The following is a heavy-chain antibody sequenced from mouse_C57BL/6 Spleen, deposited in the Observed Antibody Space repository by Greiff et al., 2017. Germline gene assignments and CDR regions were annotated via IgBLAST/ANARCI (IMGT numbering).Heavy chain of an antibody. Sequence: EVLLVESGGDLVKPGGSLKLSCAASGFTFSSYGMSWVRQTPDKRLEWVATISSGGSYTYYPDSVKGRFTISRDNAKNTLYLQMSSLKSEDTAMYYCARQGAGDGYFDVWGTGTTVTVSS. J-gene: IGHJ1*03. D-gene: IGHD3-3*01. CDR1: GFTFSSYG. CDR2: ISSGGSYT. CDR3: ARQGAGDGYFDV. V-gene: IGHV5-6*01.